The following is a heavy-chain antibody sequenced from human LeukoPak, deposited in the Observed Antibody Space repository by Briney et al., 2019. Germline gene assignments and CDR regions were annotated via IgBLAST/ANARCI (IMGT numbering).Heavy chain of an antibody. CDR1: GISITSSY. CDR3: ARDSNDFWSAFSGS. D-gene: IGHD3-3*01. V-gene: IGHV4-4*07. Sequence: SETLSLTCSVSGISITSSYWSWIRLPAGKGLEWMGRVAPSGSTMYNPSLNSRITMSLDTSKSQFSLTLTSVTAADTAVYFCARDSNDFWSAFSGSWGQGTLVTVSS. CDR2: VAPSGST. J-gene: IGHJ5*02.